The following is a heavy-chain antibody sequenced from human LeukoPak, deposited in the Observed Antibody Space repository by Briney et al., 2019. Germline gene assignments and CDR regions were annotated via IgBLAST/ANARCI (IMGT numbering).Heavy chain of an antibody. CDR2: IVPRFAAA. CDR1: GATFSVST. J-gene: IGHJ6*04. D-gene: IGHD3-10*01. CDR3: SGGYGWGVMSPYALDV. Sequence: SVKLSFKASGATFSVSTYSWGWHGPGQGPEWMGVIVPRFAAADYAQQFQGRVTITADMYTTTAYMELSSLTSDDTAIYYCSGGYGWGVMSPYALDVWGNGTTVVVSS. V-gene: IGHV1-69*06.